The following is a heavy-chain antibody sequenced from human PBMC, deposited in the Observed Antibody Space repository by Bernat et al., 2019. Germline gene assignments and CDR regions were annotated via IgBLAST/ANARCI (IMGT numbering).Heavy chain of an antibody. CDR3: LRGSGTHGDFDH. CDR2: RSIDGTNT. V-gene: IGHV3-74*01. Sequence: EGKRGEEGGGGGKRGGSLRREGGGSGFPVETDWMHWVRQVPGKGRRGRGGRSIDGTNTYYEDSVKGRFTISKDNAKNTLSLQMNSLRVDDTAVYYCLRGSGTHGDFDHWGQGALVTVSS. CDR1: GFPVETDW. D-gene: IGHD3-10*01. J-gene: IGHJ4*02.